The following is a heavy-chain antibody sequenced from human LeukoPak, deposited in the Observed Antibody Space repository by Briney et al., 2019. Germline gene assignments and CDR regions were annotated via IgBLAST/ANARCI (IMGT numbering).Heavy chain of an antibody. CDR1: GYTFTGYY. J-gene: IGHJ5*02. CDR2: INPNSGGT. V-gene: IGHV1-2*02. Sequence: ASVKVSCKASGYTFTGYYMHWVRQAPGQGLEWMGWINPNSGGTNYAQKFQGRVTMTRDTSISTAYMELSRLRSDDTAVYYCARLLEYSSSSGLAHWGQGTLVTVSS. D-gene: IGHD6-6*01. CDR3: ARLLEYSSSSGLAH.